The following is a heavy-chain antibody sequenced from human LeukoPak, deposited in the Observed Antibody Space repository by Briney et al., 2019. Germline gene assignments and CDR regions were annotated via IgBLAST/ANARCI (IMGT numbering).Heavy chain of an antibody. V-gene: IGHV1-69*05. Sequence: GASVKVSCKASGGTFSSYAISWVRQAPGQGLEWMGRIIPIFGTANYAQKFQGRVTITTDESTSTAYMELSSLRSEDTAVYYCARYLISIAVAGTWSDYWGQGTLVTVSS. CDR2: IIPIFGTA. D-gene: IGHD6-19*01. CDR1: GGTFSSYA. CDR3: ARYLISIAVAGTWSDY. J-gene: IGHJ4*02.